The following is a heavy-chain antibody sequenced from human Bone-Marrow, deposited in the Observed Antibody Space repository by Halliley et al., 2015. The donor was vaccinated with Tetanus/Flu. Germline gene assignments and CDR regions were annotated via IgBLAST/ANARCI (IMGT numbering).Heavy chain of an antibody. CDR2: FCYSGNT. CDR3: ASAEDTAMYPRFDS. D-gene: IGHD5-18*01. CDR1: DISISSFC. J-gene: IGHJ4*02. V-gene: IGHV4-59*01. Sequence: GLVKPSETLSLTCSVSDISISSFCWSWIRQPPGRPLEWIGNFCYSGNTNYDSSLKSRVRISADTSKNQLSLKLTSVTAADTAVYYCASAEDTAMYPRFDSWGQGTLVTVS.